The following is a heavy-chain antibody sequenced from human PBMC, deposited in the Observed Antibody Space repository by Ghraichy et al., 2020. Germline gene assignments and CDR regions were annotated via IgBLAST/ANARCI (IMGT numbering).Heavy chain of an antibody. J-gene: IGHJ4*02. CDR3: TTKPDCSGDYCYSFYFDY. Sequence: SCAASGFTFSNVWMNWVRQTPGKGLEWVGRVKSKTDGGTTDYAAPVKGRFTISRDDSKSTLYLQMDGLKTEDTAVYYCTTKPDCSGDYCYSFYFDYWGQGALVSVSS. D-gene: IGHD2-15*01. CDR2: VKSKTDGGTT. CDR1: GFTFSNVW. V-gene: IGHV3-15*01.